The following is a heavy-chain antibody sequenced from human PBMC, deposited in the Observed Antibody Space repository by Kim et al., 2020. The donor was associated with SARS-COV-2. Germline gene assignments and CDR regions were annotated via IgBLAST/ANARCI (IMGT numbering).Heavy chain of an antibody. CDR2: ISYDGSNK. D-gene: IGHD2-15*01. CDR3: AKDLYCSGGSCYYELDHYYYGMDV. V-gene: IGHV3-30*18. J-gene: IGHJ6*02. CDR1: GFTFSSYG. Sequence: GGSLRLSCAASGFTFSSYGMHWVRQAPGKGLEWVAVISYDGSNKYYADSVKGRFTISRDNSKNTLYLQMNSLRAEDTAVYYCAKDLYCSGGSCYYELDHYYYGMDVWGQVTTVTVSS.